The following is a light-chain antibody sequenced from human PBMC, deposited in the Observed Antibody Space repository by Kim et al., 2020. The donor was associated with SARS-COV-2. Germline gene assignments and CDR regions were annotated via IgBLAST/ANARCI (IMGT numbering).Light chain of an antibody. CDR3: KQYNDLHWT. J-gene: IGKJ1*01. V-gene: IGKV3-15*01. Sequence: EIVMTQSPATLSVSPGERVTLSCRASQSISSNLGWYQQKPGQAPRLLIYGASTRATGIPARFSGSGSGTEFTLTISSLQSEDFAVYCCKQYNDLHWTFGQGTKVDIK. CDR1: QSISSN. CDR2: GAS.